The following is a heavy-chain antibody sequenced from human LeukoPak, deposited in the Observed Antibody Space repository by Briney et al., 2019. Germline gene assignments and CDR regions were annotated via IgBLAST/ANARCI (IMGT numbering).Heavy chain of an antibody. CDR3: AKAGYIYGYDYYYYMDV. J-gene: IGHJ6*03. CDR2: IYYSGST. Sequence: TSETLSLTCTVSGASISSYYWSWIRQPPGKGLEWIGYIYYSGSTNYNPSLKSRVTISVDTSKNQFSLKLSSVTAADTAVYYCAKAGYIYGYDYYYYMDVWGKGTTVTVSS. D-gene: IGHD5-18*01. CDR1: GASISSYY. V-gene: IGHV4-59*01.